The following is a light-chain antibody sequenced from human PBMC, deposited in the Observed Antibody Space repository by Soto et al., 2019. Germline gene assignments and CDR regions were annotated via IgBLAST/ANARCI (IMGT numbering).Light chain of an antibody. CDR1: QSISSGY. CDR3: QQYGNSPWT. CDR2: GAT. Sequence: ETVLTQSPGTLSLSPGERATLACTASQSISSGYVAWYQQRPGRGPRLLIFGATSRATGIPERFSGSGSGTNFTLTISRLEPEDFAVYHCQQYGNSPWTFGQGTKVEIK. J-gene: IGKJ1*01. V-gene: IGKV3-20*01.